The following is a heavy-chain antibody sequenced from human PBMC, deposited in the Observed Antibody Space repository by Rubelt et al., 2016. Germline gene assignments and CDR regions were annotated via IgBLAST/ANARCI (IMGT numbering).Heavy chain of an antibody. CDR3: ARDGV. CDR2: ISSSGHSV. CDR1: GFTFSSYE. J-gene: IGHJ4*02. Sequence: EVQLVESGGGLVQPGGSLRLSCAASGFTFSSYEMNWVRQAPGKGLEWVSYISSSGHSVYYADSVKGRFTISRDNAKNSLFLQMDRLGVEDTAVYYCARDGVWGQGTLVTVSA. V-gene: IGHV3-48*03. D-gene: IGHD3-3*01.